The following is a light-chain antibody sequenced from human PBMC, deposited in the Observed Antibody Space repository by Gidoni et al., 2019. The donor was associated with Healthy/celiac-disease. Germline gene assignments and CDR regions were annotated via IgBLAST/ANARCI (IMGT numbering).Light chain of an antibody. CDR1: QSVLYSSNNKNY. J-gene: IGKJ1*01. V-gene: IGKV4-1*01. CDR3: QQYYSTPPT. CDR2: WAS. Sequence: DIVMTQSPDPLAGSLGERATINCKSSQSVLYSSNNKNYLAWYQQKPGQPPKLLIYWASTRESGVPDRFSGSGSGTDFTLTISSLQAEDVAVYYCQQYYSTPPTFXQXTKVEIK.